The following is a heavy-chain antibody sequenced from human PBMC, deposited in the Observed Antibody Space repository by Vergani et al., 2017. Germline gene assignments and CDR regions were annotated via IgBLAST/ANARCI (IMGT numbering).Heavy chain of an antibody. Sequence: QVQLQESGPGLVKPSQTLSLTCTVSGGSISSGGYYWSWIRQHPGKGLEWIGYIYYSGSTNYNPSLKSLVTISVDPSKHQFSLKLSSVTAADTAVYYCAREVAYGMDVGGQGTTVTVSS. CDR3: AREVAYGMDV. CDR1: GGSISSGGYY. V-gene: IGHV4-31*01. D-gene: IGHD2-15*01. CDR2: IYYSGST. J-gene: IGHJ6*02.